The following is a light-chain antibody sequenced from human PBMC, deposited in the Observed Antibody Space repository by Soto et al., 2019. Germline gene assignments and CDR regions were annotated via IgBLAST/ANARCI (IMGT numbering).Light chain of an antibody. CDR3: QHAFSAEWT. CDR2: ASF. Sequence: IQMTQSPSSLSASVGDRVTITCRASQSIGTFLNWYQQKPGEAPNLLIHASFTLYSGVPSRFSGTGSGTDFTLTISSLEAEEFATYYCQHAFSAEWTFGQGTKV. J-gene: IGKJ1*01. CDR1: QSIGTF. V-gene: IGKV1-39*01.